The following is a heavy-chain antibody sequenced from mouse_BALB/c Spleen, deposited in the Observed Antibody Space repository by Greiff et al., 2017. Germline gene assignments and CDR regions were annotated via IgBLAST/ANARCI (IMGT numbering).Heavy chain of an antibody. CDR3: ARVYRYDVDYAMDY. Sequence: EVMLVESGGGLVKPGGSLKLSCAASGFTFSSYAMSWVRQSPEKRLEWVAEISSGGSYTYYPDTVTGRFTISRDNAKNTLYLEMSSLRSEDTAMYYCARVYRYDVDYAMDYWGQGTSVTVSS. CDR1: GFTFSSYA. CDR2: ISSGGSYT. V-gene: IGHV5-9-4*01. J-gene: IGHJ4*01. D-gene: IGHD2-14*01.